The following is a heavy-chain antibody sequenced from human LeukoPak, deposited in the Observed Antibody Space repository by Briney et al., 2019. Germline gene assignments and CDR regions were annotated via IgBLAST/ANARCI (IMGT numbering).Heavy chain of an antibody. CDR3: ATTIGGYNYGPSFDY. CDR2: ISGSGGST. CDR1: GFTFTSYA. J-gene: IGHJ4*02. V-gene: IGHV3-23*01. Sequence: GGSLRLSCAASGFTFTSYALNWFGQAPGKGLNGAPVISGSGGSTRYADSVKGRFTISRDNSKNTLYLQMNSLRAEDTAVYYCATTIGGYNYGPSFDYWGQGTLVTVSS. D-gene: IGHD5-18*01.